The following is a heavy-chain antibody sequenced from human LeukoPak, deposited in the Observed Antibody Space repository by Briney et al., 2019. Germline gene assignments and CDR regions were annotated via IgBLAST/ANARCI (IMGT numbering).Heavy chain of an antibody. V-gene: IGHV3-30*14. J-gene: IGHJ4*02. CDR1: GFTFNSYS. CDR2: ISDDETYK. Sequence: GGSLRLSCAASGFTFNSYSMHWVRQAPGKGLEWVTAISDDETYKFYADSVKGRFTISRDISKNTVYLQMNSLRAEDTAVYYCARRAGGYSHPYDYWGQGILVTVSS. CDR3: ARRAGGYSHPYDY. D-gene: IGHD4-23*01.